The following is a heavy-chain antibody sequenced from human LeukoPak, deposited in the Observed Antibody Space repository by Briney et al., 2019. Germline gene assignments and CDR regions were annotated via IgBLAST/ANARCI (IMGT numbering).Heavy chain of an antibody. D-gene: IGHD3-16*02. CDR2: ISDSGRYT. CDR3: AKGGSYRSQPYFDY. CDR1: GFTFSSYE. Sequence: GGSLRLSCAASGFTFSSYEMNWVRQAPGKGLEWVSSISDSGRYTFYADSVKGRFTISRDNSKNTVYLQMNSLRAEDTAVYYCAKGGSYRSQPYFDYWGQGTPVTVSS. J-gene: IGHJ4*02. V-gene: IGHV3-23*01.